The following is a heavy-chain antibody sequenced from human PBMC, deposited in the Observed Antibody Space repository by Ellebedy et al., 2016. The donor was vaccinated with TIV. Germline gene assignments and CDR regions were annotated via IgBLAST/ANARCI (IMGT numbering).Heavy chain of an antibody. CDR3: ARPMAAYSSQWPHDC. V-gene: IGHV3-11*06. CDR1: GFTFSDYY. J-gene: IGHJ4*02. Sequence: GESLKISCAASGFTFSDYYMSWIRQAPGRGLEWVADISTSSGFTHYADAVKGRFTISRDNAKNSLFLQMDRLRAEDTAVYYCARPMAAYSSQWPHDCWGQGTLVTVSA. CDR2: ISTSSGFT. D-gene: IGHD5-24*01.